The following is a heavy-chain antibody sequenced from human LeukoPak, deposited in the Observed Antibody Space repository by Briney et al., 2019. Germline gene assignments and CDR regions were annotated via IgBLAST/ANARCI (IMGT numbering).Heavy chain of an antibody. J-gene: IGHJ4*02. CDR3: AREGYYYDSSGYYLDY. CDR1: GYTFTSYY. Sequence: ASVKVSCKASGYTFTSYYMHWVRQAPGQGLEWVGIINPSGGSTSYAQKFQGRVTMTRDMSTSTVYMEPSSLRSEDTAGYYCAREGYYYDSSGYYLDYWGQGTLVTVSS. CDR2: INPSGGST. D-gene: IGHD3-22*01. V-gene: IGHV1-46*01.